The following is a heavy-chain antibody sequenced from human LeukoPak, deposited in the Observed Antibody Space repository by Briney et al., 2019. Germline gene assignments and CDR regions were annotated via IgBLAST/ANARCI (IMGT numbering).Heavy chain of an antibody. V-gene: IGHV3-30*18. J-gene: IGHJ4*01. CDR3: ANDSHYSGHCSDYYY. D-gene: IGHD2-21*02. CDR2: ISYDGTNK. Sequence: PGGSLRLSCAASGFTFYNYGMHWVRPAQGQGLVWVALISYDGTNKFYSKSVNGRFIISRDDINNTLYLQMNSMRAEDTAVYYWANDSHYSGHCSDYYYWGHGTLVTVSS. CDR1: GFTFYNYG.